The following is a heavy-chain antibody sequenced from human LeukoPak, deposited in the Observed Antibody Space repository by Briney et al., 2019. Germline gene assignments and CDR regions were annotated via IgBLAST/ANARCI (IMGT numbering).Heavy chain of an antibody. CDR3: ARGGKSAFYYGKDV. CDR1: GFTFSSYG. CDR2: TWSDGSNK. Sequence: PGRSLRLSCAASGFTFSSYGMHWVRQAPGKELEWVASTWSDGSNKYYADSVKGRFTISRDNSKNTLYLQMNSLRAEDTAAYYCARGGKSAFYYGKDVWGQGTTVTVSS. J-gene: IGHJ6*02. V-gene: IGHV3-33*01. D-gene: IGHD5-12*01.